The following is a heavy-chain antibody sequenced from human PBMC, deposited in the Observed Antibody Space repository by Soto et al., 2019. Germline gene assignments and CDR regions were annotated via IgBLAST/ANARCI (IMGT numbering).Heavy chain of an antibody. V-gene: IGHV1-24*01. CDR1: GYTLIELS. J-gene: IGHJ1*01. CDR3: VNLQWGSGYSAAEHFRH. Sequence: GASVKVSCKFSGYTLIELSMHWVRQAPGNGLEWMGGFDPKHGETIFAQKFQGRVTMTEDTSTDTPYMELSSLTSEDTAVYYCVNLQWGSGYSAAEHFRHWGQGILVTVSS. D-gene: IGHD3-22*01. CDR2: FDPKHGET.